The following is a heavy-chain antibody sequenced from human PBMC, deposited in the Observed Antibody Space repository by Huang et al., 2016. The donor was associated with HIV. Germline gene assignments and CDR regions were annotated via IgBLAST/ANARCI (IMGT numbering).Heavy chain of an antibody. J-gene: IGHJ6*02. Sequence: VESGGRLVQPGWSIRLSCVGSTFTFGAYWMSWVRKSTGKGLECKANIKQEESEKYYVESVKGRFNISRDNAKKVLFLEMNNVRVEDTATYYCATKTAAMDIWGQGTTVTVS. CDR1: TFTFGAYW. CDR3: ATKTAAMDI. CDR2: IKQEESEK. V-gene: IGHV3-7*01. D-gene: IGHD1-7*01.